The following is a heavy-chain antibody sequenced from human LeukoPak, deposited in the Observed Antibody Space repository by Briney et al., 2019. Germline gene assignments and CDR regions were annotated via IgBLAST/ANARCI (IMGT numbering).Heavy chain of an antibody. J-gene: IGHJ5*02. CDR1: GGSISSGDYY. CDR3: ARVHITMVRGVSGHGLDP. D-gene: IGHD3-10*01. V-gene: IGHV4-30-4*01. Sequence: PSQTLSLTCTVSGGSISSGDYYWSWIRQPPGKGLEWIGYIYYSGSAYYNPSLKSRVTISVDTSKNQFSLKLSSVTAADTAVYYCARVHITMVRGVSGHGLDPWGQGTLVTVSS. CDR2: IYYSGSA.